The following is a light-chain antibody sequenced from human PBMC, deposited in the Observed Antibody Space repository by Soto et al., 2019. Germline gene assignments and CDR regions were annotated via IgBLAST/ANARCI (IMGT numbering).Light chain of an antibody. CDR1: RSISSSF. V-gene: IGKV3-20*01. CDR3: QQYDKSPIT. CDR2: GAS. J-gene: IGKJ5*01. Sequence: TQSPSSVSASVGDRVTITCRASRSISSSFLAWYQQKPGQAPRLLIYGASSRATGIPDRFSGTGSETDFTLTISRLEPEDFAVYYCQQYDKSPITFGQGTRLEIK.